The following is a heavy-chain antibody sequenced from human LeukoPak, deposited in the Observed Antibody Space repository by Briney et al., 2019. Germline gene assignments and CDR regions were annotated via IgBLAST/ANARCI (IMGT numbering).Heavy chain of an antibody. CDR1: GGSISSSSYY. D-gene: IGHD3-3*01. CDR2: IYYSGST. Sequence: SETLSLTCTVSGGSISSSSYYWGWIRQPPGKGLEWIGSIYYSGSTYYNPSLKSRVTISVDTSKNQFSLKLSSMTAADTAVYYCATTIPYYDFWSAREYYFDYWGQGTLVTVSS. J-gene: IGHJ4*02. V-gene: IGHV4-39*01. CDR3: ATTIPYYDFWSAREYYFDY.